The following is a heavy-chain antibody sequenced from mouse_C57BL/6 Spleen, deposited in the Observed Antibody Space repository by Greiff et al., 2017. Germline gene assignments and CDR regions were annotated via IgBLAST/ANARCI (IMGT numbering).Heavy chain of an antibody. CDR1: GYTFTDYN. J-gene: IGHJ4*01. CDR2: INPNNGGT. V-gene: IGHV1-18*01. CDR3: ARITTVVATRAMDD. D-gene: IGHD1-1*01. Sequence: VQLQHSGPELVKPGASVKIPCKASGYTFTDYNMDWVKQSHGKSLEWIGDINPNNGGTIYNQKFKGKATLTVDKSSSTAYMELRSLTSEDTAVYYCARITTVVATRAMDDWGQGTSGTVSS.